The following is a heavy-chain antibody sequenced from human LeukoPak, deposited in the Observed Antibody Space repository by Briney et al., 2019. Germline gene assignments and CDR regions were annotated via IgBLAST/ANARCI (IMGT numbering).Heavy chain of an antibody. D-gene: IGHD1-26*01. J-gene: IGHJ3*02. V-gene: IGHV3-74*01. CDR3: AKDSRGGSYGMVRSDAFDI. Sequence: PGGSLRLSCAASGFTVSSNYMSWVRQAPGKGLVWVSHVNSDGSTTSYADSVKGRFTISRDNAKNMLYLQMNSLRAEDTAVYYCAKDSRGGSYGMVRSDAFDIWGQGTMVTVSS. CDR2: VNSDGSTT. CDR1: GFTVSSNY.